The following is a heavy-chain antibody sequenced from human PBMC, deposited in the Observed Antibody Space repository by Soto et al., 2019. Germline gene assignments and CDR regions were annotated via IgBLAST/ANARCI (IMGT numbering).Heavy chain of an antibody. J-gene: IGHJ4*02. Sequence: SETLSLTCAVSGGSISSSNLWSWVRQPPGKGLEWIGDIYHSGSTNYNPSLKSRVTISVDTSKNQFSLKLSSVTAADTAVYYCAREATIAARLDSWGQGTLVTVSS. D-gene: IGHD6-6*01. CDR3: AREATIAARLDS. CDR1: GGSISSSNL. CDR2: IYHSGST. V-gene: IGHV4-4*02.